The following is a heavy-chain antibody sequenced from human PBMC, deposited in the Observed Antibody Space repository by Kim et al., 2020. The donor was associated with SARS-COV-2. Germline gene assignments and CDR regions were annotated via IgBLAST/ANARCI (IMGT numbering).Heavy chain of an antibody. D-gene: IGHD6-13*01. V-gene: IGHV3-30*18. CDR3: ANGAAAGGRYGYFQH. CDR1: GFTFSSYG. J-gene: IGHJ1*01. CDR2: ISYDGSNK. Sequence: GGSLRLSCAASGFTFSSYGMHWVRQAPGKGLEWVAVISYDGSNKYYADSVKGRFTISRDNSKNTLYLQMNSLRAEDTAVYYCANGAAAGGRYGYFQHWGQGTLVTVSS.